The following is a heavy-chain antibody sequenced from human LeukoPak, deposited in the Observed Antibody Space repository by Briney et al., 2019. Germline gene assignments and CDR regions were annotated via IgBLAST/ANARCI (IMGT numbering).Heavy chain of an antibody. CDR3: ARSAAGRGFAIPYFDY. CDR2: IIPILGIA. CDR1: GGTFSSYA. Sequence: GASVKVSCKASGGTFSSYAISWVRQAPGQGLEWMGRIIPILGIANYAQKFQGRVTITADKSTSTAYMELSSLRSEDTAVYYCARSAAGRGFAIPYFDYWGQGTLVTVSS. J-gene: IGHJ4*02. D-gene: IGHD6-13*01. V-gene: IGHV1-69*04.